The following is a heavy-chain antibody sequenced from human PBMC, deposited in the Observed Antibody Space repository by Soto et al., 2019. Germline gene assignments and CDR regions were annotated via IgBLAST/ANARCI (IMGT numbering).Heavy chain of an antibody. Sequence: GGSLRLSCAASGFTFSSYSMNWVRQAPGKGLEWVSSISSSSSYIYYADSVKGRFTISRDNSKNTLYLQMNSLRGEDTAVYYCARDRKIYCSGGSCYGWFDPWGQGTLVTVSS. CDR3: ARDRKIYCSGGSCYGWFDP. CDR1: GFTFSSYS. V-gene: IGHV3-21*01. D-gene: IGHD2-15*01. CDR2: ISSSSSYI. J-gene: IGHJ5*02.